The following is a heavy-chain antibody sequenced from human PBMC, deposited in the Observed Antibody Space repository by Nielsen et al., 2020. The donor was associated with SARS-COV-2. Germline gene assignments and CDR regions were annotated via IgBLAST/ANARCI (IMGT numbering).Heavy chain of an antibody. J-gene: IGHJ3*01. CDR3: ARAPDYDVLTGSYSDAFDL. V-gene: IGHV4-39*07. D-gene: IGHD3-9*01. CDR1: GGSISSSSYY. CDR2: IYYSGST. Sequence: SETLSLTCTVSGGSISSSSYYWGWIRQPPGKGLEWIGSIYYSGSTYYNPSLKSRVTMSVDTSKRQFSLKLSSVTAADTAVYYCARAPDYDVLTGSYSDAFDLWGQGTVVTVFS.